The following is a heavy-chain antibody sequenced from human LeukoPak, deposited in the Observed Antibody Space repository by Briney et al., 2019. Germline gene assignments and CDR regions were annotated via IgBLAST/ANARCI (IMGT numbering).Heavy chain of an antibody. Sequence: GSLRLSCVASGFTFSPYSMNWVRQVPGKGLEWVSYINSGSTMKHYADSVWGRFTISRDDAENTLYLNMNSLTAEDTAVYYCTRDADGNFDYWGQGTLVTVSS. D-gene: IGHD4-17*01. CDR2: INSGSTMK. J-gene: IGHJ4*02. V-gene: IGHV3-48*04. CDR3: TRDADGNFDY. CDR1: GFTFSPYS.